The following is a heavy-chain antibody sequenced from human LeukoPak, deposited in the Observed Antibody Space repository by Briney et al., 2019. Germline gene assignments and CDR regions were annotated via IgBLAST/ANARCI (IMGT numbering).Heavy chain of an antibody. V-gene: IGHV3-23*01. CDR3: AKDRGSSSGFDY. Sequence: GGSLRLSCATSGFTFSSYAMSWVRQAPGKGLEWVSAISGSGGSTYYADSVKGRFTISRDNSKNTLYLQMNSLRAEDTAVYYCAKDRGSSSGFDYWGQGTLVTVSS. D-gene: IGHD6-6*01. CDR2: ISGSGGST. CDR1: GFTFSSYA. J-gene: IGHJ4*02.